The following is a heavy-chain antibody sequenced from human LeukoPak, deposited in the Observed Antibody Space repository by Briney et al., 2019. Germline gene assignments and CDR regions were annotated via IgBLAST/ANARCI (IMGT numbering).Heavy chain of an antibody. CDR2: ISAYNGNT. J-gene: IGHJ6*02. Sequence: ASVKVSCKASGYTFTSYGISWVRQAAGQGLEWMGWISAYNGNTNYAQKLQGRVTMTTDTSTSTAYMELRSLRSDDTAVYYCARDSPIAAAGTERYGMDVWGQGTTVTVSS. CDR3: ARDSPIAAAGTERYGMDV. V-gene: IGHV1-18*01. D-gene: IGHD6-13*01. CDR1: GYTFTSYG.